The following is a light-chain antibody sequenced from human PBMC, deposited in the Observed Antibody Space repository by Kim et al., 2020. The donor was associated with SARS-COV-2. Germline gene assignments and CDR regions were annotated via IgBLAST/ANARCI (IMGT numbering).Light chain of an antibody. CDR2: AAS. CDR1: HNINDY. Sequence: DIQMTQSPSSLSASLGDKVTITCRTTHNINDYLNWYQQKPGKAPELLIFAASNLHSGVPSRFSASGSGTDFSLTISGLRPDDFATYYCHQTYNTPYTFGQGTKLEI. J-gene: IGKJ2*01. CDR3: HQTYNTPYT. V-gene: IGKV1-39*01.